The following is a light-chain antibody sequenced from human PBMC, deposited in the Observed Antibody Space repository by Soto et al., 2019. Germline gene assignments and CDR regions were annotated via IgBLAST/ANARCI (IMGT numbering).Light chain of an antibody. CDR1: QGISSN. CDR2: GAS. J-gene: IGKJ3*01. Sequence: EIVMTQSPATLSVSPGERATLSCRASQGISSNLAWYQQKPGQAPRLLIYGASTRATGIPATFSGSGSGTEFTLTISSLQSEDFAVYYCQQYNNWPFTFGAGTKVDIK. CDR3: QQYNNWPFT. V-gene: IGKV3-15*01.